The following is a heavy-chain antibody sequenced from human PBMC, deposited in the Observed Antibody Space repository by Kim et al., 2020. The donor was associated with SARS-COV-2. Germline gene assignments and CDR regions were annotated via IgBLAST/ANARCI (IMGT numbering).Heavy chain of an antibody. CDR2: SNEDGSIT. CDR1: GFTFSKYW. CDR3: ARDLSGSDDL. J-gene: IGHJ5*02. Sequence: GGSLRLSCAASGFTFSKYWMHWVRQVPGEGLVWVSRSNEDGSITNYADSVRGRFTISRDNARSTLYLQMNSLGAEVTALYYCARDLSGSDDLWGQGTLVT. D-gene: IGHD5-12*01. V-gene: IGHV3-74*01.